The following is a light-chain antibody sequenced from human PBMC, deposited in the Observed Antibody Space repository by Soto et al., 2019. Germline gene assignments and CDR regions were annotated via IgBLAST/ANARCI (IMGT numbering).Light chain of an antibody. CDR1: QSISIN. Sequence: EIVRTQSPATLSVSPGERAILSCRASQSISINLAWYQPKPCQAPSLLIYAASNRATGVPARFSGSWSGTEFTLTIRSLKSEDFAVYYCQQYNNRITFGQGTRLEIK. CDR3: QQYNNRIT. V-gene: IGKV3-15*01. J-gene: IGKJ5*01. CDR2: AAS.